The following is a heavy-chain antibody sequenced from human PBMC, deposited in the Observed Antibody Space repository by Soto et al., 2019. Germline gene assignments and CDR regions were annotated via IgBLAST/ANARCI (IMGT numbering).Heavy chain of an antibody. Sequence: GASVKASWKASRYTFAGCYIQWVRQSPGQGLEWMGWINPNSGGTNYAQKFQGRVTMTRDTSISTAYMELSRLRYDDTAVYYCARVYSSGWYGLDYWGQGTLVTVSS. D-gene: IGHD6-19*01. CDR3: ARVYSSGWYGLDY. V-gene: IGHV1-2*02. J-gene: IGHJ4*02. CDR1: RYTFAGCY. CDR2: INPNSGGT.